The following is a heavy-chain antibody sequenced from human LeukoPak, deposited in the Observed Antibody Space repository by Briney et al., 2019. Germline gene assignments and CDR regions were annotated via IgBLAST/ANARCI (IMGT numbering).Heavy chain of an antibody. D-gene: IGHD6-13*01. J-gene: IGHJ4*02. Sequence: GGSLRLSCAASGFTFSSYSMNWVRQAPGKGLEWVSSISSSSSYIYYADSVKGRFTISRDNAKNSLYLQMNSLRAEDTAVYYCARAQGYSSSPTYFDYWGQGTLVTVSS. CDR2: ISSSSSYI. CDR3: ARAQGYSSSPTYFDY. V-gene: IGHV3-21*01. CDR1: GFTFSSYS.